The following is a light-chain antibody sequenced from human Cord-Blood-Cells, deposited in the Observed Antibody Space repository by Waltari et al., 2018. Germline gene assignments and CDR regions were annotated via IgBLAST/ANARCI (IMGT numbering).Light chain of an antibody. Sequence: DIVLTQSPATLSLSPGERATLSCRASQSVSSYLAWYHQKPGQAPRLLIYDASNRATGIPARFSGSGSGTDFTLTISSLEPEDFAVYYCQQRSNWPRAFGPGTKVDIK. CDR2: DAS. J-gene: IGKJ3*01. CDR1: QSVSSY. V-gene: IGKV3-11*01. CDR3: QQRSNWPRA.